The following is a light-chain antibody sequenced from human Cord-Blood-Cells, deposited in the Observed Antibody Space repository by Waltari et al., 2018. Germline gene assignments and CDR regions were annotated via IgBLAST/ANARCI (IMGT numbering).Light chain of an antibody. V-gene: IGKV2-28*01. CDR1: QSLLHSNGYNY. CDR3: MQALQTPRT. CDR2: LGS. Sequence: DIVMTQSPLSLPVTPGAPASISCRSSQSLLHSNGYNYLGWYLQKPGQSPQLLIYLGSNRASGVPDRFSGSGSGTDFTLKISRVEAEDVGVYYCMQALQTPRTFGQGTKVEIK. J-gene: IGKJ1*01.